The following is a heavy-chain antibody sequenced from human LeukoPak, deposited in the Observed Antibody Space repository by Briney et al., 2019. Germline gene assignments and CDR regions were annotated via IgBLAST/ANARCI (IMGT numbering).Heavy chain of an antibody. CDR3: ARDSMVYAIHTPHLPANY. V-gene: IGHV1-18*01. D-gene: IGHD2-8*01. CDR2: ISAYNGNT. J-gene: IGHJ4*02. Sequence: ASVKVSCKASGYTFTSYGISWVRQAPGQGLEWMGWISAYNGNTNYAQKPQGRVTMTTDTSTSTAYMELRSLRSDDTAVYYCARDSMVYAIHTPHLPANYWGQGTLVTVSS. CDR1: GYTFTSYG.